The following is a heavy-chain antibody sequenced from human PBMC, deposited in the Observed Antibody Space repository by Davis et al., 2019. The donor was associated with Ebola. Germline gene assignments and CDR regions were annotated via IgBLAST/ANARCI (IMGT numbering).Heavy chain of an antibody. Sequence: MPGGSLVLSSAPSGFPFRTYGMTWIRQPPGKGLGGLGEINHHGITSYNPSLKSRVSMSVDTSKKQFSLKVTSVTAADTAVYYCARGLFWSGLDVWGKGTTVTVSS. CDR1: GFPFRTYG. J-gene: IGHJ6*04. CDR3: ARGLFWSGLDV. V-gene: IGHV4-34*01. CDR2: INHHGIT. D-gene: IGHD1-1*01.